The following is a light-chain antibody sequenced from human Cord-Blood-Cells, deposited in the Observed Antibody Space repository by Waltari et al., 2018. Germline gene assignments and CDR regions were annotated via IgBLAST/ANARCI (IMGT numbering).Light chain of an antibody. CDR2: DVS. J-gene: IGLJ3*02. Sequence: QSALTQPRSVSGSPGQSVTIPCPGTSSDVGGYNDVSWYQQHPGKAPKLMIYDVSKRPSGVPDRFSGSKSGNTASLTISGLQAEDEADYYCCSYAGSYTWVFGGGTKLTVL. V-gene: IGLV2-11*01. CDR1: SSDVGGYND. CDR3: CSYAGSYTWV.